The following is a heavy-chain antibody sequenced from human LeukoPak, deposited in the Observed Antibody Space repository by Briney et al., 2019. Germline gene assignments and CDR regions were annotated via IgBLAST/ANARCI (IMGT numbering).Heavy chain of an antibody. Sequence: GGSLRLSCAASGFTFSSYGMHWVRQAPGKGLEWVAVISYDGSNKYYADSVKGRFTISRDNSKNTLYLQMNSLRAEDTAVYYCAKENVGQYYYDSSGYYYFDYWGQGTLVTVSS. D-gene: IGHD3-22*01. V-gene: IGHV3-30*18. CDR2: ISYDGSNK. CDR3: AKENVGQYYYDSSGYYYFDY. CDR1: GFTFSSYG. J-gene: IGHJ4*02.